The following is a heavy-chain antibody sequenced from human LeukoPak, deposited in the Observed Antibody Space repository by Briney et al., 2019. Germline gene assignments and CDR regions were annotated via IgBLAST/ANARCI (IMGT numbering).Heavy chain of an antibody. CDR1: DYSINSGYY. J-gene: IGHJ6*02. Sequence: SETLSLTCTVSDYSINSGYYWGWIRQPPGKGLEWIGRIYTSGSTNYTPSLKSRVTILVDTSNNQFSLKLSSVTAVDMAVYYCARVVYDNNTYYFAGLSPPTYGMDVWGQGTTVTVSS. D-gene: IGHD3-22*01. CDR2: IYTSGST. V-gene: IGHV4-38-2*02. CDR3: ARVVYDNNTYYFAGLSPPTYGMDV.